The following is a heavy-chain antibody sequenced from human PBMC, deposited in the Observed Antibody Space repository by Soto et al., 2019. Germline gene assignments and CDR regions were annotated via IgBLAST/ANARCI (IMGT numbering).Heavy chain of an antibody. D-gene: IGHD3-16*01. CDR3: ARVRTIMILDY. J-gene: IGHJ4*02. CDR1: GGSICSADYY. Sequence: SETLSLTCTVSGGSICSADYYWSWIRQPPGKGLEWIGYIYYTGSTYYSPSLRSRVIITVDTSKNEFSLKLSSVTAADTAVYYCARVRTIMILDYWGQGTLVTVSS. CDR2: IYYTGST. V-gene: IGHV4-30-4*01.